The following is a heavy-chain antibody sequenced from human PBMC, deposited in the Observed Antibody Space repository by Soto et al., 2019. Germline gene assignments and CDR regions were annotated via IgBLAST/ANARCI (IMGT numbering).Heavy chain of an antibody. J-gene: IGHJ4*02. CDR1: GFTFSSYG. Sequence: QVQLVESGGGVVQPGRSLRLSCAASGFTFSSYGMHWVRQAPGTGLEWVAVISYDGSNKYYADSVKGRFTISRDNSKNTLYLQMNSLRAEDTAVYSCAKGSSSPDYWGQGTLVTVSS. CDR2: ISYDGSNK. V-gene: IGHV3-30*18. D-gene: IGHD6-13*01. CDR3: AKGSSSPDY.